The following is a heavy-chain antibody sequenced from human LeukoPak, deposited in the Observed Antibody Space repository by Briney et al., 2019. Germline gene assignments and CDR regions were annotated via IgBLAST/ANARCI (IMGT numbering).Heavy chain of an antibody. D-gene: IGHD2-8*01. CDR1: GGSISSYY. V-gene: IGHV4-59*01. CDR3: ARDGTRRPADAFDI. Sequence: SETLSLTCTVSGGSISSYYWSWIRQPPGKGLEWIGYIYYSGSTNYNPSLKSRVNISLDTSKNQFSLKLSSVTAADTAVYYCARDGTRRPADAFDIWGQGTMVTVSS. CDR2: IYYSGST. J-gene: IGHJ3*02.